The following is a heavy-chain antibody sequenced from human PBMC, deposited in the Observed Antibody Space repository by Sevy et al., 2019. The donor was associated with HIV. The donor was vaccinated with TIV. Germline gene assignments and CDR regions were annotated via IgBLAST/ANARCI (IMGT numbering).Heavy chain of an antibody. V-gene: IGHV3-23*01. CDR1: GFTFSTYA. CDR3: ARDRGELLSSAFDY. CDR2: ISGSGGST. J-gene: IGHJ4*02. D-gene: IGHD1-26*01. Sequence: GGSLRLSCAASGFTFSTYAMSWVRQAPGKGLEWVSGISGSGGSTYYADSLKGRFTIFRDNSKNTLYLQMNSLRAEDTAIYYCARDRGELLSSAFDYWGQGTLVTVSS.